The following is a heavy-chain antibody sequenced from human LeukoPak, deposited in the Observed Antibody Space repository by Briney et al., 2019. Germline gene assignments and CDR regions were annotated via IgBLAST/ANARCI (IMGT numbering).Heavy chain of an antibody. V-gene: IGHV3-48*02. CDR1: GFTFGDYS. J-gene: IGHJ5*01. CDR2: ISSSSRII. D-gene: IGHD6-19*01. Sequence: PGRSLRLSCTASGFTFGDYSMAWVRQAPGKGLEWVSYISSSSRIIYYADSVKGRFTISRDNAKNSLYLEMNSLRDEGTAVYYCARDLGSSGWPQGFDSWGQGTLVTVSS. CDR3: ARDLGSSGWPQGFDS.